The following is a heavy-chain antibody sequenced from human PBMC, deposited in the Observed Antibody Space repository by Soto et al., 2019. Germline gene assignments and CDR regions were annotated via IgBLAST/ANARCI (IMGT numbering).Heavy chain of an antibody. J-gene: IGHJ6*03. CDR1: GFTFSSYA. CDR3: AKGGVYYCYYMDV. CDR2: ISGSGGST. Sequence: EVQLLESGGGLVQPGGSLRLSCAASGFTFSSYAMSWVRQAPGKGLEWVSAISGSGGSTYYADSVKVRFTISRDNSKNTLYLQMYSLRAEDTAVYYCAKGGVYYCYYMDVWCKGTTVTVSS. D-gene: IGHD2-8*01. V-gene: IGHV3-23*01.